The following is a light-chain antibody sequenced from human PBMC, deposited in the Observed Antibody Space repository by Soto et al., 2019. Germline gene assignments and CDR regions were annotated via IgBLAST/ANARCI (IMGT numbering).Light chain of an antibody. J-gene: IGKJ1*01. CDR1: DSISSW. V-gene: IGKV1-5*03. Sequence: DIQMTQSPSTLSASVGDRVTITCRASDSISSWLAWYQQKPGKAPKLLIYKASSLQSGVPSRFSGSGSGTEFTLTISSLQPDDSATYYCQQYNSYQWTFGQGTKVEIK. CDR2: KAS. CDR3: QQYNSYQWT.